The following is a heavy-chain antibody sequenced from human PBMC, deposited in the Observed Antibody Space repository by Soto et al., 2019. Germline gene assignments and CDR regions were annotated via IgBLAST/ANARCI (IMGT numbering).Heavy chain of an antibody. CDR1: GFTVSSNY. D-gene: IGHD6-13*01. CDR3: ARGPSSSWYVEAYYYYGMDV. Sequence: EVQLVESGGGLIQPGGSLRLSCAASGFTVSSNYMSWVRQAPGKGLEWVSVIYSGGSTYYADSVKGRFTISRDNSKNTLYLQMNSLRAEDTAVYYCARGPSSSWYVEAYYYYGMDVWGQGTTVTVSS. V-gene: IGHV3-53*01. CDR2: IYSGGST. J-gene: IGHJ6*02.